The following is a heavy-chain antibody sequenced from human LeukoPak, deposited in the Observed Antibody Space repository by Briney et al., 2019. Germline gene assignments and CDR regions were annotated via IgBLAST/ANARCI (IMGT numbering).Heavy chain of an antibody. V-gene: IGHV1-8*01. J-gene: IGHJ4*02. CDR3: VRTPPNWGFDY. Sequence: ASVKVSCNASGYTFTSHDINWVRQATGQGLEWMGWMGPNSGDTGYAQKFQGRVTMTSDSSISTAHMELSSLRSEDTAIYYCVRTPPNWGFDYWGQGTLVTVSS. CDR2: MGPNSGDT. CDR1: GYTFTSHD. D-gene: IGHD7-27*01.